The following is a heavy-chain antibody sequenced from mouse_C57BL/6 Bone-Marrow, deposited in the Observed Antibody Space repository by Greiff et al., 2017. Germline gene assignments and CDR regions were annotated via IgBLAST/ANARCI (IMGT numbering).Heavy chain of an antibody. Sequence: VQLQQPGAELVKPGASVKMSCKASGYTFTSYWMQWVKQRPGQGLEWIGEIDPSDSYTTYNQKFKGKATLTVDTSSSTAYMQLSSLTSEASAVYYCARGYYGSSYYYFDYWGQGTTLTVSS. CDR2: IDPSDSYT. J-gene: IGHJ2*01. V-gene: IGHV1-50*01. CDR3: ARGYYGSSYYYFDY. D-gene: IGHD1-1*01. CDR1: GYTFTSYW.